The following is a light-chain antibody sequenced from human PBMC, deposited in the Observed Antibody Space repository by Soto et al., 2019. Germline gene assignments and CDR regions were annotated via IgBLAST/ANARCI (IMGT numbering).Light chain of an antibody. Sequence: QSALTQPRSVSGSPGQSVTISCTATGSDVGDSSHVSWYQLHPGKAPKLMIYEVNNRPSGVPDRFYGSKSGSTASLTISGLQAEDEAEYYCCLSPGSLTWLFGGGTKLTVL. V-gene: IGLV2-11*01. CDR3: CLSPGSLTWL. J-gene: IGLJ3*02. CDR2: EVN. CDR1: GSDVGDSSH.